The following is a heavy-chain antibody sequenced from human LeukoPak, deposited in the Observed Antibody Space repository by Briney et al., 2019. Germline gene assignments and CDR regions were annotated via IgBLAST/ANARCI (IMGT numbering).Heavy chain of an antibody. J-gene: IGHJ4*02. D-gene: IGHD6-13*01. CDR3: ARGRGSSWYYFDS. Sequence: SETLSLTCTVSGGSISSSNWWSWVRQPAGKGLEWIGRIYASGNTNYNPSLKGRVTMTVDTSKNQFSLNLSSVTAADTAVYYCARGRGSSWYYFDSWGQGTLVTVSS. V-gene: IGHV4-4*07. CDR2: IYASGNT. CDR1: GGSISSSNW.